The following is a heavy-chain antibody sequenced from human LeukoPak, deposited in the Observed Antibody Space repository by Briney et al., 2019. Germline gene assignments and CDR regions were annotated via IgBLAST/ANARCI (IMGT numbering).Heavy chain of an antibody. V-gene: IGHV4-30-2*01. J-gene: IGHJ4*02. Sequence: SETLSLTCTASGGSISSGGYYWSWIRQPPGKGLEWIGYIYHSGSTYYNPSLKSRVTISVDRSKNQFSLKLNSVTAADTAVYYCARSIAAAAISLDYWGQGTLVTVSS. CDR3: ARSIAAAAISLDY. CDR2: IYHSGST. CDR1: GGSISSGGYY. D-gene: IGHD6-13*01.